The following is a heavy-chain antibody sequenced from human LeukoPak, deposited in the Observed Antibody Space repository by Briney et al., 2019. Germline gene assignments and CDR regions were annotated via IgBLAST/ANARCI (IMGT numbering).Heavy chain of an antibody. CDR2: IKPDGSAE. D-gene: IGHD6-13*01. Sequence: GGSLRLSCATSGFTFSSDWMSWGRHAQGRGLEWVANIKPDGSAEYYADSAKGRFTVSRDNAKNSLYLQMNSLRAENTAVYYCARANNSSCHNWGQGTLVTVSS. CDR3: ARANNSSCHN. J-gene: IGHJ4*02. V-gene: IGHV3-7*01. CDR1: GFTFSSDW.